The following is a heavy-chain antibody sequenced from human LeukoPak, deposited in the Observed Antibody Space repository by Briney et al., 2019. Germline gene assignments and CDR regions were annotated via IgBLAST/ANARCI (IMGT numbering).Heavy chain of an antibody. V-gene: IGHV1-18*01. CDR3: ARTRANYGDHNDN. D-gene: IGHD4-17*01. Sequence: GASVKVSCKASGYSFPSYGISWMRQAPAQGLEWMGWISVYNGDTNYAQKLQGRVTMTTDTSTTTAYMELRSLRSDDTAVYYCARTRANYGDHNDNWGQGSLVTVSS. J-gene: IGHJ4*02. CDR1: GYSFPSYG. CDR2: ISVYNGDT.